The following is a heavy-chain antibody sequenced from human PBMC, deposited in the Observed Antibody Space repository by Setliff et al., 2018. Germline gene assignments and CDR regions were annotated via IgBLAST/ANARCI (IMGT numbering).Heavy chain of an antibody. J-gene: IGHJ4*02. CDR1: GFTFSNYR. D-gene: IGHD6-19*01. V-gene: IGHV3-33*08. CDR2: IWHDGGNK. CDR3: TRARPGLAVAGPPYSFDY. Sequence: GGSLRLSCAASGFTFSNYRMHWVRQAPGTGLEWVAVIWHDGGNKYHADSVKGRFTISRDNAKKSMDLHMNSLRAEDTAVYYCTRARPGLAVAGPPYSFDYWGQGVLVTVSS.